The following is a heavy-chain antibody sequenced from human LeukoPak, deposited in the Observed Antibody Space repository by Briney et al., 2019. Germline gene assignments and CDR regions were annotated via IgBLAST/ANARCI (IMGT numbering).Heavy chain of an antibody. CDR3: ARDWAGGASGFVDY. J-gene: IGHJ4*02. D-gene: IGHD4/OR15-4a*01. Sequence: GKSLTLSCPAAAFTFTSYGLHWVRRPAGKGLAWVAVVYSDGSNKYYADSVRGRFTISRDNSKNTASLQMNSLRAEDTAMYYCARDWAGGASGFVDYWGQGTTVMVSS. CDR2: VYSDGSNK. V-gene: IGHV3-33*01. CDR1: AFTFTSYG.